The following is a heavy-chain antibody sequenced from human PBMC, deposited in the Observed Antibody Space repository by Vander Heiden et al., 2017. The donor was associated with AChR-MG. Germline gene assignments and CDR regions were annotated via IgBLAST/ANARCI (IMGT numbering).Heavy chain of an antibody. CDR3: ARRYYYYDSSGYYYGGGMDV. CDR2: IYPGDSDT. J-gene: IGHJ6*02. D-gene: IGHD3-22*01. V-gene: IGHV5-51*01. CDR1: GYSFTSYW. Sequence: EVQLVQSGAEVKKPGESLKISCKGSGYSFTSYWIGWVRQMPGKGLEWMGIIYPGDSDTRYSPSFQGQVTISADKSISTAYLQWSSLKASDTAMYYCARRYYYYDSSGYYYGGGMDVWGQGTTVTVSS.